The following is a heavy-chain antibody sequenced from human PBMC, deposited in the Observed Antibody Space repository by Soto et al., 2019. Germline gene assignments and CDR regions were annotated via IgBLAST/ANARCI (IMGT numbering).Heavy chain of an antibody. J-gene: IGHJ4*02. V-gene: IGHV3-15*07. Sequence: EVQLVESGGGLVKPGGSLRLSCAASGFTFNNAWMNWVRQAPGKGLEWVGRIKSKTDGGTTDFAAPVKGRFTISRDDSKTPVYLPMKRLKTEDTALYYCNTFGNFRCKSAFGQRGQGTLVTVSS. CDR2: IKSKTDGGTT. D-gene: IGHD1-7*01. CDR3: NTFGNFRCKSAFGQ. CDR1: GFTFNNAW.